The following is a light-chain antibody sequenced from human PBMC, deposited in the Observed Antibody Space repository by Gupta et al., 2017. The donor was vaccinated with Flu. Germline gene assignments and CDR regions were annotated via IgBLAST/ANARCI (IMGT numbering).Light chain of an antibody. V-gene: IGLV2-14*01. CDR1: SSDSGAYNY. CDR3: SSYSGSSTL. J-gene: IGLJ2*01. CDR2: EVN. Sequence: QSITISCTGTSSDSGAYNYVAWYQHHPGNAPKLMIFEVNNRPAGVSDRFSGSTSGNTASLTISGLQAEDESHYYCSSYSGSSTLFGGGTKLTVL.